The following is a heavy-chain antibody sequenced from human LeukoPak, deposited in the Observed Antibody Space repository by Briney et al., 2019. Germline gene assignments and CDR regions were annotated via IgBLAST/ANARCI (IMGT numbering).Heavy chain of an antibody. CDR1: GYSFTSYW. Sequence: GESLKISCKGSGYSFTSYWIGWVRQMPGKGLEWMGIIYPGDSDTRCSPSFQGQVTISADKSISTAYLQWSSLKASDTAMYYCARIGYCSSTSCSHRAFDIWGQGTMVTVSS. CDR2: IYPGDSDT. J-gene: IGHJ3*02. D-gene: IGHD2-2*01. V-gene: IGHV5-51*01. CDR3: ARIGYCSSTSCSHRAFDI.